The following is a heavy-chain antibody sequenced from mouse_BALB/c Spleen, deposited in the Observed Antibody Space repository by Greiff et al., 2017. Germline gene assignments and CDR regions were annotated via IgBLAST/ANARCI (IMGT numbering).Heavy chain of an antibody. Sequence: EVMLVESGGGLVQPGGSLKLSCAASGFTFSSYGMSWVRQTPDKRLELVATFNSNGGSTYYPDSVKGRFTISRDTAKNTLYLQMSSLKSEDTAMYYYARDDGYDYWGQGTTLTVSS. J-gene: IGHJ2*01. D-gene: IGHD1-2*01. CDR1: GFTFSSYG. V-gene: IGHV5-6-3*01. CDR2: FNSNGGST. CDR3: ARDDGYDY.